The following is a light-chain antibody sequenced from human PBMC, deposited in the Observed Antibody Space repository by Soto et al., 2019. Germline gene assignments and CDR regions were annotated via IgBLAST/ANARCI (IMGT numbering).Light chain of an antibody. CDR3: QQSYSTPLT. CDR1: QSISSY. J-gene: IGKJ4*01. V-gene: IGKV1-39*01. CDR2: AAS. Sequence: DIQMTQSPSSLSASVGDRVTITCRASQSISSYLNWYQQKPGKAPKLLIYAASSLQSGVPSRFSGSGSRTDFTLTIISLQPEDFATYYFQQSYSTPLTFGGGTKVEIK.